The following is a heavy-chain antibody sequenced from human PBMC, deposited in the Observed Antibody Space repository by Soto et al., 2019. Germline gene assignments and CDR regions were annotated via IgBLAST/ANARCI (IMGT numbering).Heavy chain of an antibody. V-gene: IGHV4-30-2*01. Sequence: PSETLSLTCAVYGESFSGYSWSWIRQPPGKGLEWIGFIYNSGSTYYNSSLKSRVTISVDRSKNHFFLNLTSVTAADTAVYYCATYRKFFQIWGQGTKVTVSS. CDR2: IYNSGST. J-gene: IGHJ3*02. CDR1: GESFSGYS. CDR3: ATYRKFFQI.